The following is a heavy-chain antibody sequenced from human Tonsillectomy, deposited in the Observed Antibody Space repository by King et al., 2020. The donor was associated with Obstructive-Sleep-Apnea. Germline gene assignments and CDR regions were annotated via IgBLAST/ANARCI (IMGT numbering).Heavy chain of an antibody. D-gene: IGHD3-22*01. Sequence: VQLQQWGAGLLKPSETLSLTCAVYGGSFSGYYWSWIRQPPGKGLDWIGEINHSGSTNYNPSLKSRVTISVDTSKNQFSLKLSSVTAADTAVYYCARAGRRTMIVVVINNWFDPWGQGTLVTVSS. CDR2: INHSGST. CDR1: GGSFSGYY. CDR3: ARAGRRTMIVVVINNWFDP. V-gene: IGHV4-34*01. J-gene: IGHJ5*02.